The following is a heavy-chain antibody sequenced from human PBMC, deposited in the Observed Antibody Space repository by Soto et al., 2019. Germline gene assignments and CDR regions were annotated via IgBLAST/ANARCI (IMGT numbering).Heavy chain of an antibody. CDR1: GGSISSYY. J-gene: IGHJ5*02. V-gene: IGHV4-59*01. CDR2: IYYSGNS. CDR3: ARDLEDGYNLGWFDP. D-gene: IGHD5-12*01. Sequence: LSLTCTVSGGSISSYYWSWIRLPPGKGLEWIGYIYYSGNSNYNPSLKSRVTISVDTSKNQFSLKLSSVTAADTAMYYCARDLEDGYNLGWFDPWGQGTLVTVSS.